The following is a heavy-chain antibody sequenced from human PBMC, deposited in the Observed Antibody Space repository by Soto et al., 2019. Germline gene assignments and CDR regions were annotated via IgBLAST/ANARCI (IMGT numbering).Heavy chain of an antibody. CDR3: ARGRKYYDFWSGYSHPRYYFNY. V-gene: IGHV4-39*07. D-gene: IGHD3-3*01. Sequence: GGSISSSSYYWGWIRQPPGKGLEWIGEINHSGRTNYNPSLKSRVTISVDTSKSQFSLKLSSVTAADTAVYYCARGRKYYDFWSGYSHPRYYFNYWGQGTLVTVSS. CDR1: GGSISSSSYY. J-gene: IGHJ4*02. CDR2: INHSGRT.